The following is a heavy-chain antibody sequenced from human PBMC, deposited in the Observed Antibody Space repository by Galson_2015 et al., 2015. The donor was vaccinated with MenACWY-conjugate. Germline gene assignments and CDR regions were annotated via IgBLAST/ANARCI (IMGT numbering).Heavy chain of an antibody. CDR3: ARRRPRDIGGGFDI. J-gene: IGHJ3*02. Sequence: YHNPSLKSRITTSVDTSKNQFFLNLASVTAADTAVYYCARRRPRDIGGGFDIWGQGTLVTVSS. V-gene: IGHV4-39*01. D-gene: IGHD2-15*01.